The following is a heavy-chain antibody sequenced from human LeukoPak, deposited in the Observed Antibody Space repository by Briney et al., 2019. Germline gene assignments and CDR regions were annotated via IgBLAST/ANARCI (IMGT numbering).Heavy chain of an antibody. J-gene: IGHJ4*02. D-gene: IGHD3-22*01. Sequence: GSGPTLVKPTQTLTLTCTFSGFSLSTSGVGVGWIRQPPGKALEWLALIYWNDDKRYSPSLKSRLTITKDTSKNQVVLTMTNMDPVDTATYYCAHKGYYDSSGYYYLPFDYWGQGTLVTVSS. CDR3: AHKGYYDSSGYYYLPFDY. V-gene: IGHV2-5*01. CDR2: IYWNDDK. CDR1: GFSLSTSGVG.